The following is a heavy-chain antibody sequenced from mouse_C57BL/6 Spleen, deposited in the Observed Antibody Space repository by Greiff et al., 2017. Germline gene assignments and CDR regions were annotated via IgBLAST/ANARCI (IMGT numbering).Heavy chain of an antibody. J-gene: IGHJ4*01. CDR3: ARSLDSSGYEAMDY. Sequence: QVQLKESGPELVKPGASVKISCKASGYAFSSSWMNWVKQRPGKGLEWIGRIYPGDGDTNYNGKFKGKATLTADKSSSTAYMQLSSLTSEDSAVYFCARSLDSSGYEAMDYWGQGTSVTVSS. CDR1: GYAFSSSW. V-gene: IGHV1-82*01. CDR2: IYPGDGDT. D-gene: IGHD3-2*02.